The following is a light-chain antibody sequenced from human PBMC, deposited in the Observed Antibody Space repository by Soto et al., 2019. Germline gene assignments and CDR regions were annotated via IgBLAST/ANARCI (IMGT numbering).Light chain of an antibody. CDR1: ESVSSN. CDR2: GAS. Sequence: EVVMTQSPATLSVSPGERATLSCRVSESVSSNLAWYQQRPGQAPRLVIYGASTRATGIPARFSGGGSGTEFTLTISSLQSEDFAVYYCQQYNSWPPITFGQGTRLRL. J-gene: IGKJ5*01. V-gene: IGKV3-15*01. CDR3: QQYNSWPPIT.